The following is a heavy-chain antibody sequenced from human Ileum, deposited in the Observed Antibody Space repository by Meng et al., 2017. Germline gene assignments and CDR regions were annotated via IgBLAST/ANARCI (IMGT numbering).Heavy chain of an antibody. J-gene: IGHJ4*02. V-gene: IGHV4-61*01. D-gene: IGHD1-14*01. CDR3: TGGPDSAKSGY. CDR2: FHHSGSA. CDR1: GVSVNSGFYY. Sequence: QVQLAQSGPGLVRPSETLSLTCTVSGVSVNSGFYYWNWVRQPPGKGLEFIGSFHHSGSAHYNASLEGRVTMSLDTSKNQFSLRLTSVTAADSALYYCTGGPDSAKSGYWGQGTLVTVSS.